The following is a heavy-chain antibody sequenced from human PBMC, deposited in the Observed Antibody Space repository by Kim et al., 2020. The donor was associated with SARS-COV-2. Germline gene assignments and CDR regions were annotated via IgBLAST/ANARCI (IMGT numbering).Heavy chain of an antibody. CDR1: GFTVSSDY. CDR3: ARAYYSSRWYPDFHNYAVDV. V-gene: IGHV3-53*04. CDR2: IYSGGNT. J-gene: IGHJ6*02. Sequence: GGSLRLSCAASGFTVSSDYMNWVRQAPGKGLEWVSVIYSGGNTYYADSVKGRFTISRHISKNTLYLQMNSLRLEDTAVYYCARAYYSSRWYPDFHNYAVDVWGQGTTVTVSS. D-gene: IGHD6-13*01.